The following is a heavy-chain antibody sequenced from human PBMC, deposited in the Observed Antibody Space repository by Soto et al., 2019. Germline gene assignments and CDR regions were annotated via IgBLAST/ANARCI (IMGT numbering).Heavy chain of an antibody. CDR3: AKELLHSPYYYYYGMDV. CDR2: ISYDGSNK. D-gene: IGHD4-4*01. CDR1: GFTFSSYG. J-gene: IGHJ6*02. Sequence: QVQLVESGGGVVQPGRSLRLSCAASGFTFSSYGMHWVRQAPGKGLEWVEVISYDGSNKYYADSVKGRFTISRDNSKNTLYLQMNSLRAEDTAVYYCAKELLHSPYYYYYGMDVWGQGTTVTVSS. V-gene: IGHV3-30*18.